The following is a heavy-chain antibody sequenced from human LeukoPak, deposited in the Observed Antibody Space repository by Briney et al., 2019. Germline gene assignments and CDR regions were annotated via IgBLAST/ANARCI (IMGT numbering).Heavy chain of an antibody. CDR2: INPNSGGT. V-gene: IGHV1-2*02. CDR3: ARSDVVVVTATTHFDY. Sequence: GASAKVSCKASGYTFTAYYIHWVRQAPGQGLEWMGWINPNSGGTNYAQNFQGRVTMTSDTSTYTTHMELSRLRSDDTAVYYCARSDVVVVTATTHFDYWGQGTLVTVSS. CDR1: GYTFTAYY. D-gene: IGHD2-15*01. J-gene: IGHJ4*02.